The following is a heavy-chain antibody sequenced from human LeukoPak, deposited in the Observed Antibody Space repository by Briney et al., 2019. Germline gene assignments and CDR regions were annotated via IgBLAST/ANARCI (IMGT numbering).Heavy chain of an antibody. CDR2: ISSSSSYI. CDR1: GFTFSSYS. CDR3: ARGIAASAFDI. D-gene: IGHD6-13*01. J-gene: IGHJ3*02. Sequence: GGFLRLTCAASGFTFSSYSMNWVRQAPGKGLEWVSSISSSSSYIYYADSVKGRFTISRDNAKNSLYLQMNSLRAEDTAVYYCARGIAASAFDIWGQGTMVTVSS. V-gene: IGHV3-21*01.